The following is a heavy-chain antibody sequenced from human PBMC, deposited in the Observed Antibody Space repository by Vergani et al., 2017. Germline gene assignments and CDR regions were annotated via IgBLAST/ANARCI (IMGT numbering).Heavy chain of an antibody. CDR3: ATAGAAXCRGASCYDFFEY. J-gene: IGHJ4*02. V-gene: IGHV3-23*04. D-gene: IGHD2-15*01. CDR2: ISGSGGNT. Sequence: EVQLVESGGGLVQPGGSLRLSCGASGFTFSSYAMTWVRLAPGKGLQWVSAISGSGGNTFYTDSVKGRFTISRDNSKDTLYLQMNRLRPEDTAVYYCATAGAAXCRGASCYDFFEYWGQGTLVTVAS. CDR1: GFTFSSYA.